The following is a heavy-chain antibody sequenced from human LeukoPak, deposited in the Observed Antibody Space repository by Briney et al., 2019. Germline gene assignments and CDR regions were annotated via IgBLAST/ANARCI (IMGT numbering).Heavy chain of an antibody. V-gene: IGHV1-2*02. CDR1: GYTFSGNN. D-gene: IGHD6-13*01. CDR2: INPNSGGT. J-gene: IGHJ4*02. Sequence: PSVMVSCKASGYTFSGNNMYWVRQAPGQGLEWMGWINPNSGGTNYAQKFQGRVTMTRDTSISTAYMELNRLRSDDTAVYYCARGDGSSWFEYWGQGTLVTVSS. CDR3: ARGDGSSWFEY.